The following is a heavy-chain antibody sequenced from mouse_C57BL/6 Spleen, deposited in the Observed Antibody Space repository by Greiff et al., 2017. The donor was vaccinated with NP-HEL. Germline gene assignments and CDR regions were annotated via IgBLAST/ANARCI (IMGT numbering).Heavy chain of an antibody. V-gene: IGHV1-52*01. Sequence: QVQLQQSGAELVRPGSSVKLSCKASGYTFTSYWMHWVQQRPIQGLEWIGNIDPSDSETHYNQKFTDKATLTVDKSSSTAYMQLSSLTSEDSAVYYCARSGYYYGSSYNYWGQGTTLTVSS. D-gene: IGHD1-1*01. CDR2: IDPSDSET. CDR3: ARSGYYYGSSYNY. J-gene: IGHJ2*01. CDR1: GYTFTSYW.